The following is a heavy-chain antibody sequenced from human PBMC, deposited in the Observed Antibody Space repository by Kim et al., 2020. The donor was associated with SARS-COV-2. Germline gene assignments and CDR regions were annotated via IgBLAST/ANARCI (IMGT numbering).Heavy chain of an antibody. CDR3: AIGRECTRFSCFTRAKVDY. V-gene: IGHV1-69*13. J-gene: IGHJ4*01. CDR2: IIPIHGTT. D-gene: IGHD2-2*02. Sequence: SVKVSCKLTGGTFGTYSLSWVRQAPGQGLEWMGGIIPIHGTTNYARTFQGRVTFSADDPLSTAFMELSSLRSEDTAVYFCAIGRECTRFSCFTRAKVDY. CDR1: GGTFGTYS.